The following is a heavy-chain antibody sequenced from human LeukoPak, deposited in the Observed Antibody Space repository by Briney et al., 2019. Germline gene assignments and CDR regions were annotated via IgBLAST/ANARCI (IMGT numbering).Heavy chain of an antibody. CDR3: ARDRVITFGGVIVIQGGFDY. V-gene: IGHV3-11*01. Sequence: GGSLRLSCAASGFTVSSNYMSWVRQAPGKGLEWVSYISSSGSTIYYADSVKGRFTISRDNARNSLYLQMNSLRAEDTAVYYCARDRVITFGGVIVIQGGFDYWGQGTLVTVSS. CDR2: ISSSGSTI. D-gene: IGHD3-16*02. J-gene: IGHJ4*02. CDR1: GFTVSSNY.